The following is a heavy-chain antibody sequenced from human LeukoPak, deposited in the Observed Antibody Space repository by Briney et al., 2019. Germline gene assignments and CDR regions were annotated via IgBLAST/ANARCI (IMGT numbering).Heavy chain of an antibody. CDR1: GYSISGGYY. CDR3: VRMGVSYYYDSSTYYPVAFDV. Sequence: PSETLSLTCGVSGYSISGGYYWGWIRQSPGKGLEWIATIFHTGSIYHNPSPKSRVILSVDTSKNQFSLILTSVTAADTAVYYCVRMGVSYYYDSSTYYPVAFDVWGQGTMVTVSS. CDR2: IFHTGSI. D-gene: IGHD3-22*01. V-gene: IGHV4-38-2*01. J-gene: IGHJ3*01.